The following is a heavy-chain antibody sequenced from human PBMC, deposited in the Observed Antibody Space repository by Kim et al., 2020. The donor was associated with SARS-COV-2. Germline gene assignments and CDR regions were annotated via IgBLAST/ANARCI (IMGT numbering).Heavy chain of an antibody. V-gene: IGHV4-30-2*04. D-gene: IGHD4-17*01. J-gene: IGHJ4*02. CDR3: ARDRIMTTVTFDY. Sequence: YNPSLKSRVTISVDTSKNQFSLKLSSVTAADTAVYYCARDRIMTTVTFDYWGQGTLVTVSS.